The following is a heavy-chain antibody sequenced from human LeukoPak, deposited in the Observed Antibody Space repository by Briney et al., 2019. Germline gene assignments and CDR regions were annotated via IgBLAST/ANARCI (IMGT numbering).Heavy chain of an antibody. Sequence: GSAVKVTFKSSAGTFSISAIGMERHAPGQGLEWIGRIIPILGIANYAQKFQGRVTITADKSTSTAYMELSSLRSEDTAVYYCARGGRAAAGLDYWSQGTLVTVSS. D-gene: IGHD6-13*01. CDR1: AGTFSISA. CDR3: ARGGRAAAGLDY. CDR2: IIPILGIA. V-gene: IGHV1-69*04. J-gene: IGHJ4*02.